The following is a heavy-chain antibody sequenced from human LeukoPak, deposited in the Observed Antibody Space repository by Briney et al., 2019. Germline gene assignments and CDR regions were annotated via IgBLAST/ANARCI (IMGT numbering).Heavy chain of an antibody. J-gene: IGHJ4*02. CDR2: ISSSSSYI. Sequence: GGSLRLSCAASGFTFSSYSMNWVRQAPGKGLEWVSSISSSSSYIYYADSVKGRFTISRDNSKNTLFLQMNSLRAEDTAVYYCARDSAAGLDYWGQGTLVTVSS. D-gene: IGHD6-13*01. CDR3: ARDSAAGLDY. CDR1: GFTFSSYS. V-gene: IGHV3-21*04.